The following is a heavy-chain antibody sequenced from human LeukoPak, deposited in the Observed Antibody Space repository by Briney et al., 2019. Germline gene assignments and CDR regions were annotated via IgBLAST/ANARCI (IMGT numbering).Heavy chain of an antibody. V-gene: IGHV4-59*01. Sequence: PSETLSLTCTVSGGSISSYYWSWIRKPPGKGLEWIGYIYYSGSTNYNPSLKSRVTISVDTSKNQFSLKLSSVTAADTAVYYCAREYCSSTSCYTYWGQGTLVTVSS. CDR2: IYYSGST. CDR1: GGSISSYY. J-gene: IGHJ4*02. D-gene: IGHD2-2*02. CDR3: AREYCSSTSCYTY.